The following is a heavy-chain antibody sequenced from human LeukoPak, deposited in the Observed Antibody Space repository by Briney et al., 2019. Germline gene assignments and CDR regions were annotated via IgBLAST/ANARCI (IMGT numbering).Heavy chain of an antibody. D-gene: IGHD3-9*01. CDR1: GFTFSRYG. V-gene: IGHV3-30*02. J-gene: IGHJ4*02. CDR2: KRYDGSDK. CDR3: AKLQLYYDILTGPLVDS. Sequence: GGSLRLSCAASGFTFSRYGMHWVRQAPGKALEWVTFKRYDGSDKYYADSVKGRFTISRDNSKNTVLLQMNSLRPEDTAVYYCAKLQLYYDILTGPLVDSWGQGTLVTVSS.